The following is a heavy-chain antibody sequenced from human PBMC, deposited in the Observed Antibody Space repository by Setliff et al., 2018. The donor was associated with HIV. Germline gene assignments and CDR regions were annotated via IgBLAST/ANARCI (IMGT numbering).Heavy chain of an antibody. Sequence: GESLKISCKGSGYSFTNYWIGWVRQMPGKGLEWMGWISAYNGNTKYAQKFQGRVTMTTHTSTSTAYMELRSLKSDDTAVYYCARGKTWLRFLDYWGQGTLVTVSS. J-gene: IGHJ4*02. V-gene: IGHV1-18*04. D-gene: IGHD5-12*01. CDR3: ARGKTWLRFLDY. CDR2: ISAYNGNT. CDR1: GYSFTNYW.